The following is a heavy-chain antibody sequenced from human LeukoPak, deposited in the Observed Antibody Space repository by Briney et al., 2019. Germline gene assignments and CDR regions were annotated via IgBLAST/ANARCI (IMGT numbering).Heavy chain of an antibody. CDR1: GFTFSDYY. D-gene: IGHD2-2*03. J-gene: IGHJ5*02. V-gene: IGHV3-11*05. Sequence: GGSLRLSCAASGFTFSDYYMSWIRQAPGKGLEWVSYISSSSSYTNYADSVKGRFTISRDNAKNSLYLQMYSLRAEDTAVYYCARANTLDIVVVPAALDPWGQGTLVTVSS. CDR3: ARANTLDIVVVPAALDP. CDR2: ISSSSSYT.